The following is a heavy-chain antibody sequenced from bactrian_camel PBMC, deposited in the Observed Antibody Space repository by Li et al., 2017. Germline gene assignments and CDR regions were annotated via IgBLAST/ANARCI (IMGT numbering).Heavy chain of an antibody. CDR2: IAADGSST. Sequence: DVQLVESGGGLVQPGGSLRLSCSGSGFTFRAYAMMWVRKAPGKELEWVSAIAADGSSTYYADSVKGRFTIPRDNAKNTVFLQLSSLKTEDTAMYYCASLVFTVMDGHADRWGQGTQVTVS. J-gene: IGHJ4*01. V-gene: IGHV3S40*01. CDR3: ASLVFTVMDGHADR. CDR1: GFTFRAYA. D-gene: IGHD6*01.